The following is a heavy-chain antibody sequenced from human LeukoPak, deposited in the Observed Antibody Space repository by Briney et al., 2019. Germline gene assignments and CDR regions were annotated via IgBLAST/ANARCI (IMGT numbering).Heavy chain of an antibody. J-gene: IGHJ4*02. D-gene: IGHD1-26*01. CDR1: GFTFSSYA. CDR3: ARDPRVGATTSRDY. CDR2: ISGSGGST. V-gene: IGHV3-23*01. Sequence: GGSLRLSCAASGFTFSSYAMSWVRQAPGKGLEWVSAISGSGGSTYYADSVKGRFTISRDNSKNTLYLQMNSLRAEDTAVYYCARDPRVGATTSRDYWGQGTLVTVSS.